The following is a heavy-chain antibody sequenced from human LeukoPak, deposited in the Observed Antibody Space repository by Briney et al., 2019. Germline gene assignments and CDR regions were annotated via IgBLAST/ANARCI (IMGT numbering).Heavy chain of an antibody. Sequence: SETLSLTCAVSGVSINSHYWSWIRQSPGRGLEWIGHISDKGTTKYNPSLKSRVIISADTSKNHLSLNLTSVLAADTAIYYCARRDAGWNYCDHWGQGILVTVSS. V-gene: IGHV4-59*11. CDR3: ARRDAGWNYCDH. J-gene: IGHJ4*02. D-gene: IGHD6-19*01. CDR2: ISDKGTT. CDR1: GVSINSHY.